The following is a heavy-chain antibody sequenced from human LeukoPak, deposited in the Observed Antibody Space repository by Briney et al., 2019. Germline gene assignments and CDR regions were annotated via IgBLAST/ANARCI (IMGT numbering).Heavy chain of an antibody. V-gene: IGHV7-4-1*02. CDR3: ARTSLWRCSGGSCSGYYFDY. J-gene: IGHJ4*02. D-gene: IGHD2-15*01. Sequence: GASVKVSCKASGYTFTSYAMNRVRQAPGQGLEWMGWINTNTGNPTYAQGFTGRFVFSLDTSVSTAYLQISSLKAEDTAVYYCARTSLWRCSGGSCSGYYFDYWGQGTLVTVSS. CDR2: INTNTGNP. CDR1: GYTFTSYA.